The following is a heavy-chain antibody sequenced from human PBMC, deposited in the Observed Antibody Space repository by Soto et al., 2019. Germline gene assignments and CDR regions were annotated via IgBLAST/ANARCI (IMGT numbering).Heavy chain of an antibody. CDR2: IYHSGST. CDR3: ARGQVVAAQP. Sequence: QLQLQESGSGLVKPSQTLSLTCAVSGGSISSGGYSWSWIRQPPGKGLEWIGYIYHSGSTYYNPSVEGRFTMSVDRSKNQSALTLSYVPAADTAVDYCARGQVVAAQPWGQGTLVTVSS. V-gene: IGHV4-30-2*01. CDR1: GGSISSGGYS. D-gene: IGHD2-15*01. J-gene: IGHJ5*02.